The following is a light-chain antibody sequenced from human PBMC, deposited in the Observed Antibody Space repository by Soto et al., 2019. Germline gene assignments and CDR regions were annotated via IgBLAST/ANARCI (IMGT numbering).Light chain of an antibody. V-gene: IGKV3-11*01. CDR3: QQRSNWPPLWT. CDR1: QSVSSY. J-gene: IGKJ1*01. CDR2: DAS. Sequence: EIVLTQSPATLSLSPGERATLSCRASQSVSSYLAWYQQKPGQAPRLLIYDASNRATGIPARFSGSGSGTDFTLTISSLEPEDSAVYYCQQRSNWPPLWTFGQGT.